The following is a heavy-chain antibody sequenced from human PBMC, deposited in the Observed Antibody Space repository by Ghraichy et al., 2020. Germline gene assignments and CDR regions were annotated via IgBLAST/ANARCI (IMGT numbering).Heavy chain of an antibody. CDR3: AKDYDILTGSLDV. CDR2: ISWNSGSI. Sequence: GGSLRLSCAASGFTFDDYAMHWVRQTPGKGLEWVSGISWNSGSIGYADSVKGRFTISRDNAKNSLYLQMNSLRAEDTASYYCAKDYDILTGSLDVWGQGTTVTVSS. CDR1: GFTFDDYA. V-gene: IGHV3-9*01. D-gene: IGHD3-9*01. J-gene: IGHJ6*02.